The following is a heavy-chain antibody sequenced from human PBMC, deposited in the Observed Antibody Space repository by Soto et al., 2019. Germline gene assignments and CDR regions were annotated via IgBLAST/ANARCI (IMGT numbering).Heavy chain of an antibody. CDR1: GGTFSNYA. V-gene: IGHV1-69*01. D-gene: IGHD4-4*01. CDR3: ARVITVTPVGYYGMDV. J-gene: IGHJ6*02. Sequence: QVQLVQSGAEVKKPGSSVKVSCKASGGTFSNYAISWVRQAPGQGLEWMGGITPIFGTTTYAQRLQGRVTITADESSTTAHMELSSLRSEDTCVYYCARVITVTPVGYYGMDVWGQGTTVTVSS. CDR2: ITPIFGTT.